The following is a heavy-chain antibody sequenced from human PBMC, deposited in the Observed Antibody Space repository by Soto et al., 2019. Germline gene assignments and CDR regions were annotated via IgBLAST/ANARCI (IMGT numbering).Heavy chain of an antibody. Sequence: QLQLQESGPGLVKPSETLSLTCTVSGGSISSSSYYWGWIRQPPGKGLEWIGSIYYSGSTYYNPSLKSRVIISVDTSKNQFSLKLSSVTAADTAVYYCARLRYGTGTYYYMDVWGKGTTVTVSS. J-gene: IGHJ6*03. CDR1: GGSISSSSYY. CDR2: IYYSGST. D-gene: IGHD1-1*01. CDR3: ARLRYGTGTYYYMDV. V-gene: IGHV4-39*01.